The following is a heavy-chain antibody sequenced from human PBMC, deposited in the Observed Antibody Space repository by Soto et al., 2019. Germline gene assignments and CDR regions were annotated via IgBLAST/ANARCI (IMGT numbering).Heavy chain of an antibody. CDR1: GFTFSSYG. V-gene: IGHV3-33*01. D-gene: IGHD1-26*01. CDR3: ARAGYSGSYSLDY. Sequence: QVQLVESGGGVVQPGRSLRLSCAASGFTFSSYGMHWVRQAPGKGLELVAVIWYDGSNKYYADSVKGRFTISRDNSKNTLYLQMNSLRAEDTAVYYCARAGYSGSYSLDYWGQGTLVTVSS. CDR2: IWYDGSNK. J-gene: IGHJ4*02.